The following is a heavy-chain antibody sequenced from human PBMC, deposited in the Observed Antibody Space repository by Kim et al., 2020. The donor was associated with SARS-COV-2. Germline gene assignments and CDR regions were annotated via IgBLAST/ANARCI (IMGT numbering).Heavy chain of an antibody. D-gene: IGHD2-8*01. V-gene: IGHV4-39*01. CDR3: ARIGLVYDYAFDS. Sequence: SYNPSLKSRVAISVDTSKNQFSLKLNSLTAADTAVYYCARIGLVYDYAFDSWGLGRLVAVSS. J-gene: IGHJ4*02.